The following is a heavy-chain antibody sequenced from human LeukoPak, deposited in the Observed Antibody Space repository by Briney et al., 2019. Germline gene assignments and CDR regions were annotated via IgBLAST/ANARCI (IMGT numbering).Heavy chain of an antibody. CDR1: GFTFSSYE. Sequence: PGGSLRLSCAASGFTFSSYEMNWVRQAPGKGLEWVSYISSSGSTIYYADSVKGRFTISRDNAKNSLYLQMNSLRAEHTAVYYCAREKDGSGSYWQSSNYYYGMDVWGQGTTVTVSS. CDR2: ISSSGSTI. J-gene: IGHJ6*02. V-gene: IGHV3-48*03. D-gene: IGHD3-10*01. CDR3: AREKDGSGSYWQSSNYYYGMDV.